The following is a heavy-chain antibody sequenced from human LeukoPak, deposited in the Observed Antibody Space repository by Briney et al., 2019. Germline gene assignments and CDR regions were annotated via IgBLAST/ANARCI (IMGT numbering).Heavy chain of an antibody. V-gene: IGHV3-23*01. Sequence: GGSLRLSCAASGFTFSNYEMHWVRQAPGKGLEWVSAISGSGGSTYHADSVKGRFTISRDNSKNTLYLQMNSLRAEDTAVYFCAKDRRDYDILTALGYWGQGTLVTVSS. J-gene: IGHJ4*02. CDR3: AKDRRDYDILTALGY. D-gene: IGHD3-9*01. CDR2: ISGSGGST. CDR1: GFTFSNYE.